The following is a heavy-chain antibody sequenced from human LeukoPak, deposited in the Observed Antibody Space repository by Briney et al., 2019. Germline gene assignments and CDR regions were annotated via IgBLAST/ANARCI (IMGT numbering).Heavy chain of an antibody. J-gene: IGHJ5*02. CDR2: ISYDGSNK. D-gene: IGHD2-2*01. CDR1: GFTFSSYA. CDR3: ARDLGCSTTSCRYNWFDP. Sequence: GRSLRLSCAASGFTFSSYAMHWVRQAPGKGLEWVAVISYDGSNKYYADSVKGRFTISRDNSKNTLYLQMNSLRAEDTALYYCARDLGCSTTSCRYNWFDPWGQGTLVTVSS. V-gene: IGHV3-30*07.